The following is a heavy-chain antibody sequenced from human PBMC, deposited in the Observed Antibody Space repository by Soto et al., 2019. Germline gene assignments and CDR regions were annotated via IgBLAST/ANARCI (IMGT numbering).Heavy chain of an antibody. CDR3: GRGHGSGSYYNLLYYYYYMDV. V-gene: IGHV4-59*01. CDR2: IYYSGST. Sequence: PSETLSLTCTVSGGSISSYYWSWIRQPPGKGLEWIGYIYYSGSTNYNPSLKSRVTISVDTSKNQFSLKLSSVTAADTAVYYCGRGHGSGSYYNLLYYYYYMDVWGKGTTVTVSS. CDR1: GGSISSYY. J-gene: IGHJ6*03. D-gene: IGHD3-10*01.